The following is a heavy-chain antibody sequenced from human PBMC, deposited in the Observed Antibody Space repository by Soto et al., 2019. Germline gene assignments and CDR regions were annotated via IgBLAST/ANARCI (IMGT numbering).Heavy chain of an antibody. J-gene: IGHJ5*02. Sequence: QVQLQESGPGLVKPSQTLSLTCTVSGGSISSVGYYWSWIRKHPGKGMEWIGYIFNSGSTHYTPSLKSRITMSVDTSKNQFSLKLSSVTVADTAVYFCARETVGTIDRWGQGTLVTVSS. CDR2: IFNSGST. D-gene: IGHD5-12*01. CDR3: ARETVGTIDR. V-gene: IGHV4-31*03. CDR1: GGSISSVGYY.